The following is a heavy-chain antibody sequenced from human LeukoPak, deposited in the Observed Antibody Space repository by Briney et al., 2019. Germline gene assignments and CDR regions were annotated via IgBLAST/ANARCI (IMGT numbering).Heavy chain of an antibody. V-gene: IGHV3-23*01. CDR3: AKDSGNYYDSSGYMDY. CDR1: GFTFSSYA. D-gene: IGHD3-22*01. CDR2: ISGSGGST. J-gene: IGHJ4*02. Sequence: PGGSLRLSCAASGFTFSSYAMSWVRQAPGKGLEWVSAISGSGGSTYYADSVKGRFTISRDNSKNTLYLQMNSLRAEDTAVYYCAKDSGNYYDSSGYMDYWGQGTLVTVSS.